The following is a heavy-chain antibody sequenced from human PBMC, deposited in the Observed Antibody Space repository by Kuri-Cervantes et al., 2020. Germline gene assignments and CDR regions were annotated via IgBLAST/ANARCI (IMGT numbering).Heavy chain of an antibody. V-gene: IGHV1-8*01. CDR3: ASLDTAIDYYGMDV. Sequence: ASVKVSCKASGYTFTSYGINWVRQATGQGLEWMGWMNPNSGNTGYAQKFQGRVTMTRDTSISTAYMELSRLRSDDTAVYYCASLDTAIDYYGMDVWGQGTTVTVSS. CDR1: GYTFTSYG. J-gene: IGHJ6*02. CDR2: MNPNSGNT. D-gene: IGHD5-18*01.